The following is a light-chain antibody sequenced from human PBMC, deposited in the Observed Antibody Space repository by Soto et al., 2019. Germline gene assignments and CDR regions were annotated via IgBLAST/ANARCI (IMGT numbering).Light chain of an antibody. CDR2: EVS. Sequence: QSALTQPASVSGSPGQSITISCSGTSSDVGSYDHVAWYQQFPGKTPKLTIYEVSNRPSGVSSRFSGSKSGNTASLTISGLQAEDEADYYCCSCVSGSPFDVLFGGGTKVTVL. CDR1: SSDVGSYDH. CDR3: CSCVSGSPFDVL. V-gene: IGLV2-23*02. J-gene: IGLJ3*02.